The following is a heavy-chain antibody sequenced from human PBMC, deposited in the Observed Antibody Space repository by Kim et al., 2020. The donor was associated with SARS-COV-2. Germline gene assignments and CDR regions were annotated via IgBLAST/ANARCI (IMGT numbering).Heavy chain of an antibody. CDR1: GGSISSGGYY. CDR2: IYYSGST. Sequence: SETLSLTCTVSGGSISSGGYYWSWIRQHPGKGLEWIGYIYYSGSTYYNPSLKSRVTISVDTSKNQFSLKLSSVTAADTAVYYCARGIDRWHQWFGELGWFDPWGQGTLVTVSS. V-gene: IGHV4-31*03. J-gene: IGHJ5*02. CDR3: ARGIDRWHQWFGELGWFDP. D-gene: IGHD3-10*01.